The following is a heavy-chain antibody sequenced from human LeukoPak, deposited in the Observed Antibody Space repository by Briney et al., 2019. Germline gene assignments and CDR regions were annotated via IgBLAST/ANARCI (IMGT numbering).Heavy chain of an antibody. CDR1: VYTFTNYD. CDR2: MNHNSGNT. Sequence: GASVTVSYMASVYTFTNYDINWVRQATARGGAWVGWMNHNSGNTGYPQKFQGRVTMTRHTSISTAYMELSSLRSEDTAVYYCARGRGRLSYWGQGTLVTVSS. D-gene: IGHD3-10*01. J-gene: IGHJ4*02. V-gene: IGHV1-8*01. CDR3: ARGRGRLSY.